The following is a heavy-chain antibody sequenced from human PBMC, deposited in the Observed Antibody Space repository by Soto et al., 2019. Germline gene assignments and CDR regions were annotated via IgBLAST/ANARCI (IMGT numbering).Heavy chain of an antibody. V-gene: IGHV4-61*01. J-gene: IGHJ5*02. D-gene: IGHD6-13*01. CDR3: ARDVSSRPPLNWFDP. Sequence: SETLSLTCTVSGGSVSSGSYYWSWIRQPPGKGLEWIGYIYYSGSTNYNPSLKSRVTISVDTSKNQFSLKLSSVTAADTAVYYCARDVSSRPPLNWFDPWGQGXLVTVSS. CDR2: IYYSGST. CDR1: GGSVSSGSYY.